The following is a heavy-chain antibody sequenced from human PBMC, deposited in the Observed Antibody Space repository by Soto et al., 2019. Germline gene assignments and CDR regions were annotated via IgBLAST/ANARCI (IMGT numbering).Heavy chain of an antibody. D-gene: IGHD3-22*01. V-gene: IGHV5-51*01. J-gene: IGHJ4*02. CDR1: GYSFTSYW. CDR3: ARLFDDSSGYYSVFDY. CDR2: IYPGDSDT. Sequence: LGESLKISCKGSGYSFTSYWIGWVRQMPGKGLEWMGIIYPGDSDTRYSPSFQGQVTISADKSISTAYLQWSSLKASDTAMYYCARLFDDSSGYYSVFDYWGQGTLVTVSS.